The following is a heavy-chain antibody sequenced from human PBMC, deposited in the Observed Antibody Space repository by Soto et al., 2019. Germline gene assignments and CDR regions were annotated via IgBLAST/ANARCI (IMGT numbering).Heavy chain of an antibody. J-gene: IGHJ4*02. D-gene: IGHD1-1*01. CDR3: AREGNYNSGDY. Sequence: HPGGSLRLSCAASGFTVSSNYMSWVRQAPGKGLEWISVLYSGGGTYYADSVKGRFTISRDNSKNTLYLQMNSLRAEDTAVNYCAREGNYNSGDYWGQGTLVTVSS. CDR2: LYSGGGT. V-gene: IGHV3-53*01. CDR1: GFTVSSNY.